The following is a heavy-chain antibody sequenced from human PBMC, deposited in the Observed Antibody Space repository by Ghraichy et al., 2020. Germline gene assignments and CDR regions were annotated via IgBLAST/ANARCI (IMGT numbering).Heavy chain of an antibody. D-gene: IGHD4-17*01. Sequence: ESLNISCTVSGGSISSYYWSWIRQPPGKGLEWIGYIYYSGSTNYNPSLKSRVTISVDTSKNQFSLKLSSVTAADTAVYYCARAVTTWFDPWGQGTLVTVSS. CDR2: IYYSGST. V-gene: IGHV4-59*01. CDR3: ARAVTTWFDP. J-gene: IGHJ5*02. CDR1: GGSISSYY.